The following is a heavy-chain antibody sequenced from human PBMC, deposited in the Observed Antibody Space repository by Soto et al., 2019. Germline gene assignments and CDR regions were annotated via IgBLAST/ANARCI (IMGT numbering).Heavy chain of an antibody. J-gene: IGHJ3*02. CDR3: ARGEYYYDSSGYYWYAFDI. CDR1: GYTFTGYY. V-gene: IGHV1-2*04. Sequence: ASVKVSCKASGYTFTGYYMHWVRQAPGQGLEWMGWINPNSGGTNYAQKFQGWVTMTRDTSISTAYMELSRLRSDDTAVYYCARGEYYYDSSGYYWYAFDIWGQGTMVTVSS. CDR2: INPNSGGT. D-gene: IGHD3-22*01.